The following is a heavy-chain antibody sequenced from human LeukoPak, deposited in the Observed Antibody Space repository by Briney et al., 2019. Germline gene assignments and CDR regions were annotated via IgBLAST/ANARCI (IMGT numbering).Heavy chain of an antibody. CDR1: GFTFSSYA. CDR3: ARETYYYDSSGYLPPNY. Sequence: GGSLRLSCAASGFTFSSYAMHWVRQAPGKGLEWVAVISYDGSNKYYADSMKGRFTISRDNSKNTLYLQMNSLRSEDTAVYYCARETYYYDSSGYLPPNYWGQGTLVTVSS. CDR2: ISYDGSNK. V-gene: IGHV3-30*04. J-gene: IGHJ4*02. D-gene: IGHD3-22*01.